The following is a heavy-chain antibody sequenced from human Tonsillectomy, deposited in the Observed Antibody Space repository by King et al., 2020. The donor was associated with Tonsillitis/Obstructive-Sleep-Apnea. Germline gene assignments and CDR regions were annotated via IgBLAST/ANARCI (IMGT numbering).Heavy chain of an antibody. J-gene: IGHJ4*02. CDR1: GGSFSGYY. Sequence: VQLQQWGAGLLKPSENLSLTCAVYGGSFSGYYWSWIRQPPGKGLEWIGEINHSGSTNYNPSLKSRVTISVDTSKNQFSLELSSVTAADTAVYYCARAYYYDSSGYYDGGPFDYWGQETLVTVSS. D-gene: IGHD3-22*01. CDR3: ARAYYYDSSGYYDGGPFDY. CDR2: INHSGST. V-gene: IGHV4-34*01.